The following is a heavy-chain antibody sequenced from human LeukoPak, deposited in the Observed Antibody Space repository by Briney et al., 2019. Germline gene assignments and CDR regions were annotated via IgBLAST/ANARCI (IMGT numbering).Heavy chain of an antibody. CDR2: INPSGGST. Sequence: ASVKVSCKASGYTFTSYYMHWVRQAPGQGLEWMGIINPSGGSTSYAQKFQGRVTMTRDTSTSTVYMELSSLRSEDTAVYYCARGILEWLFGYYYYGMDVWGQGTTVTVSS. J-gene: IGHJ6*02. CDR1: GYTFTSYY. CDR3: ARGILEWLFGYYYYGMDV. D-gene: IGHD3-3*01. V-gene: IGHV1-46*01.